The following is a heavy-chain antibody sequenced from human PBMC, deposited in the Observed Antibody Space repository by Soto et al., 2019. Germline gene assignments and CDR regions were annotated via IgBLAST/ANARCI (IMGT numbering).Heavy chain of an antibody. J-gene: IGHJ5*02. D-gene: IGHD6-13*01. CDR1: GFTFSSYA. Sequence: ESGGGVVQPGRSLRLSCAASGFTFSSYAMHWVRQAPGKGLEWVAVISYDGSNKYYADSVKGRFTISRDNSKNTLYLQMNSLRAEDTAVYYCARRSSSWYGSVWFDPWGQGTLVTVSS. CDR3: ARRSSSWYGSVWFDP. CDR2: ISYDGSNK. V-gene: IGHV3-30-3*01.